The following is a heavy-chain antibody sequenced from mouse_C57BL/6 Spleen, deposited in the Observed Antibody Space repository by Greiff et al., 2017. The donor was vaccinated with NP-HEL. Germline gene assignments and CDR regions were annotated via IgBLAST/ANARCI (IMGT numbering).Heavy chain of an antibody. CDR3: ARLLRYYFDY. J-gene: IGHJ2*01. Sequence: VQLKQSGPELVKPGASVKISCKASGYTFTDYYMNWVKQSHGKSLEWIGDINPNNGGTSYNQKFKGKATLTVDKSSSTAYMELRSLTSEDSAVYYCARLLRYYFDYWGQGTTLTVSS. V-gene: IGHV1-26*01. CDR1: GYTFTDYY. CDR2: INPNNGGT. D-gene: IGHD1-1*01.